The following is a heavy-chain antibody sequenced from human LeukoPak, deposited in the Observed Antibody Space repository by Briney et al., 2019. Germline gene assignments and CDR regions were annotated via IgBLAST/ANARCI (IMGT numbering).Heavy chain of an antibody. Sequence: SETLSLTCAVSGYSISSGYYWGWIRQPPGKGLEWIGSIYHSGSTYYNPSLKSRVTISVDTSKNQFSLKLSSVTAADTAVYYCARASSGWYGGHYYFDYWGQGTLVTVSS. V-gene: IGHV4-38-2*01. CDR2: IYHSGST. J-gene: IGHJ4*02. CDR1: GYSISSGYY. D-gene: IGHD6-19*01. CDR3: ARASSGWYGGHYYFDY.